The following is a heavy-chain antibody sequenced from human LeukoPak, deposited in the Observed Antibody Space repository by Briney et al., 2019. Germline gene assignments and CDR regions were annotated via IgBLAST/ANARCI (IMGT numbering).Heavy chain of an antibody. Sequence: SETLSLTCTVSGGSISSSSYYWGWIRQPPGKRLEWIGSIYYSGSTYYNPSLKSRVTISVDTSKNQFSLKLSSVTAADTAVYYCARSPPHSVTGEVEDYWGQGTLVTVSS. CDR3: ARSPPHSVTGEVEDY. CDR2: IYYSGST. J-gene: IGHJ4*02. CDR1: GGSISSSSYY. D-gene: IGHD7-27*01. V-gene: IGHV4-39*07.